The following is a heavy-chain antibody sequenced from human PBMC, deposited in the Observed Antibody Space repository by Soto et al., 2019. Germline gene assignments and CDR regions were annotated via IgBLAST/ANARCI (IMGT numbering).Heavy chain of an antibody. V-gene: IGHV1-24*01. J-gene: IGHJ4*02. CDR1: GYTLTELS. CDR3: ATLSRRVRGVTFYFFDY. D-gene: IGHD3-10*01. CDR2: FDPEDGET. Sequence: GASVKVSCKVSGYTLTELSMHWVRQAPGKGLEWMGGFDPEDGETIYAQKFQGRVTMTEDTSTDTAYMELSSLRSEDTAVYYCATLSRRVRGVTFYFFDYWGQGTLVTVSS.